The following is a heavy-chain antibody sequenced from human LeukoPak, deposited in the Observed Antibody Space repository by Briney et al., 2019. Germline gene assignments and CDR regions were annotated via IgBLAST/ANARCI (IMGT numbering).Heavy chain of an antibody. Sequence: SETLSLTCAVYGGSFSGYYWSWLRQPPGKGLKWIGEINHSGSTNYNPSLKSRVTISVDTSKNQFSLKLSSVTAADTAVYYCARLPFYGSGSYYPYGMDVWGKGTTVTVSS. V-gene: IGHV4-34*01. CDR1: GGSFSGYY. CDR3: ARLPFYGSGSYYPYGMDV. D-gene: IGHD3-10*01. J-gene: IGHJ6*04. CDR2: INHSGST.